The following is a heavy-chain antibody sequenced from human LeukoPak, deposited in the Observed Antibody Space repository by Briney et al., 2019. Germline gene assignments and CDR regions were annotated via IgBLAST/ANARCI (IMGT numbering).Heavy chain of an antibody. D-gene: IGHD5-18*01. V-gene: IGHV4-39*01. Sequence: SETLSLTCTVSGGSISSSSYHWGWIRQPPGKGLEWIGSIYYSGSTYYNPSLKSRVTISVDTSKNQFSLKLSSVTAADTAVYYCARQHARGYSYAQFDYWGQGTLVTVSS. CDR2: IYYSGST. CDR3: ARQHARGYSYAQFDY. J-gene: IGHJ4*02. CDR1: GGSISSSSYH.